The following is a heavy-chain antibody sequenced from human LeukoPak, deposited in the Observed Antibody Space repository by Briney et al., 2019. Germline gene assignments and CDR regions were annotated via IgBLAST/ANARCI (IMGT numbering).Heavy chain of an antibody. D-gene: IGHD6-13*01. J-gene: IGHJ5*02. CDR1: GFTFSSYW. Sequence: PGGSLRLSCAASGFTFSSYWMHWVRQVPGKGLVWVSRINSDGSSTSYADSVKGRFSISRDNAKNTLYLQMNSLRAEDTAVYYCAKALSGGSSWTAETWGQGTLVTVSS. V-gene: IGHV3-74*01. CDR2: INSDGSST. CDR3: AKALSGGSSWTAET.